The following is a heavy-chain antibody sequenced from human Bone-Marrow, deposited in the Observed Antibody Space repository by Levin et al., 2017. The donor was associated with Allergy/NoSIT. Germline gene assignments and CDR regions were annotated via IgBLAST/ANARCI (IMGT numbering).Heavy chain of an antibody. CDR3: ARWFGELFAFDY. V-gene: IGHV3-33*01. D-gene: IGHD3-10*01. Sequence: GGSLRLSCSASGFTFSSYGMHWVRQAPGKGLEWVAVIWYDGSNKYYTDSVKGRFTISRDNSRNTLYLQMNSLRAEDTAVYYCARWFGELFAFDYWGQGTLVTVSS. CDR1: GFTFSSYG. CDR2: IWYDGSNK. J-gene: IGHJ4*02.